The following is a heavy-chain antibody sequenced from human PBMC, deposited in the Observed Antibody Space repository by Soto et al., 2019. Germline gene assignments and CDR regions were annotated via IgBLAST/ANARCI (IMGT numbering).Heavy chain of an antibody. CDR3: ARVVRFLERKLALGGVFQWRWYFDY. Sequence: QVQLQESGPGLVKPSQTLSLTCTVSGGSISSGGYYWSWIRQHPGKGLEWIGYIYYSGSTYYNPSLKSRVTISVDTSNNQFSLKLSSVTAADTAVYYCARVVRFLERKLALGGVFQWRWYFDYWGQGTLVTVSS. D-gene: IGHD3-3*01. V-gene: IGHV4-31*03. CDR1: GGSISSGGYY. J-gene: IGHJ4*02. CDR2: IYYSGST.